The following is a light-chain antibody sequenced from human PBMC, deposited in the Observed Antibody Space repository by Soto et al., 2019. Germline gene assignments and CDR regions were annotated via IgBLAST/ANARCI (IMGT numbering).Light chain of an antibody. CDR3: CSYAGDSTWV. V-gene: IGLV2-23*01. J-gene: IGLJ3*02. CDR1: SSDVGNYNL. Sequence: QSALTQPASVSGSPGQSITISCTGTSSDVGNYNLVSWYQPHPGEAPKLLIYEGSKRPSGVSNRFSGSKFGNTASLTISGLQAEDEVDYYCCSYAGDSTWVFGGGTKLTVL. CDR2: EGS.